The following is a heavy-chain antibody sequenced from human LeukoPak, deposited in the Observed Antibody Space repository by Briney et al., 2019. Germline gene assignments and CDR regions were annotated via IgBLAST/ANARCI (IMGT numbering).Heavy chain of an antibody. CDR1: GFTFSSYS. CDR3: ARGGSHYYMDV. V-gene: IGHV3-48*04. Sequence: GGSLRLSCAASGFTFSSYSMNWVRQAPGKGLEWVSYISSSSSTIYYADSVKGRFTISRDNAKNSLYLQMNSLRAEDTAVYYCARGGSHYYMDVWGKGTTVTVSS. CDR2: ISSSSSTI. J-gene: IGHJ6*03.